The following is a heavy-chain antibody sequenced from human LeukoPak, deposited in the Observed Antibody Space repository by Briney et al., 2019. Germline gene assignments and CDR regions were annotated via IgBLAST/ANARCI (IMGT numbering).Heavy chain of an antibody. J-gene: IGHJ4*02. D-gene: IGHD3-22*01. CDR3: ARDYYYYDSSGYQALDY. CDR1: GYTFTSYG. CDR2: ISAYNGNT. Sequence: ASVKVSCKASGYTFTSYGIRWVRQAPGQGLEWMGWISAYNGNTNYAQKLQGRVTMTTDTSTSTAYMELRSLRSDDTAVYYCARDYYYYDSSGYQALDYWGQGTLVTVSS. V-gene: IGHV1-18*01.